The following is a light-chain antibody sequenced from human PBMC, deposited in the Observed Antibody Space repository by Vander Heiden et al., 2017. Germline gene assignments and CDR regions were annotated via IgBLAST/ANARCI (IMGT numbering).Light chain of an antibody. CDR1: QSISSY. V-gene: IGKV1-39*01. CDR3: QQSYSTPPIT. Sequence: DIQLTQSPSSLSASVGDRVPITCRASQSISSYFNWYQQKPGKAPKLLIYAASSLQSGVPSRFSGSGSGTDFTLTISSLQPEDFATYYCQQSYSTPPITFGQGTRLEIK. CDR2: AAS. J-gene: IGKJ5*01.